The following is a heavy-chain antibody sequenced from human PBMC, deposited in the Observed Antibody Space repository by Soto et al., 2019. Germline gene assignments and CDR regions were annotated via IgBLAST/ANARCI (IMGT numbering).Heavy chain of an antibody. V-gene: IGHV3-21*01. D-gene: IGHD6-6*01. Sequence: GGSLRLSCAASGFTFSSYIMNWVRQATGKGLEWVSSISSSSSYIYYADSVKGRFTISRDNAKNSLYLQMNSLRAEDTAVYYCARDIAARPDYYYYYYMDVWGKGTTVTVSS. CDR3: ARDIAARPDYYYYYYMDV. J-gene: IGHJ6*03. CDR2: ISSSSSYI. CDR1: GFTFSSYI.